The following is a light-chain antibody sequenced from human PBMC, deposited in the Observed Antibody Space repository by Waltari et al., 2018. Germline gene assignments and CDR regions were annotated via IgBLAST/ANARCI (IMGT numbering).Light chain of an antibody. CDR2: YDD. CDR3: AAWDDNLNAVV. V-gene: IGLV1-36*01. Sequence: QSVLTQPPSVSEAPRQRVTIACSGSSSNLGNTVVNWYQQVPGEAPKLLIYYDDMLPSGVSDRFSGSRSGTSASLAISGLQSEDEADYYCAAWDDNLNAVVFGGGTKVTVL. CDR1: SSNLGNTV. J-gene: IGLJ2*01.